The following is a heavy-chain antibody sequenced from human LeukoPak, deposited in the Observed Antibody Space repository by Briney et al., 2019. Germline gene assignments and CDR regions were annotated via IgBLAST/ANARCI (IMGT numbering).Heavy chain of an antibody. CDR2: IHYSGNT. D-gene: IGHD2-21*02. CDR1: GGSISTYY. J-gene: IGHJ3*02. V-gene: IGHV4-59*01. CDR3: ARGAYCGGDCYREAFDI. Sequence: SETLSLTCTVSGGSISTYYWSWIRQPPGKGLEWIGYIHYSGNTNYNPSLKSRVTISVDTSKNQFSLKLSSATDADTAVYYCARGAYCGGDCYREAFDIWGQGTMVIVSS.